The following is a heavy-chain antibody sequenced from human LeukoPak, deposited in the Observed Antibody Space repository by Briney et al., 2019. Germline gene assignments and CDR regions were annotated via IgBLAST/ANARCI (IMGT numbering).Heavy chain of an antibody. CDR2: IPSSGNDI. CDR3: ARDSSGWSRDV. D-gene: IGHD6-19*01. Sequence: GGSLRLSCVASGFTFSVRGMTWVRQAPGKGLEWVSTIPSSGNDIYYADSVKGRFTSSRDNAKNSVYLQMNSLTADDTAVYYCARDSSGWSRDVWGQGTTVTVSS. J-gene: IGHJ6*02. V-gene: IGHV3-21*01. CDR1: GFTFSVRG.